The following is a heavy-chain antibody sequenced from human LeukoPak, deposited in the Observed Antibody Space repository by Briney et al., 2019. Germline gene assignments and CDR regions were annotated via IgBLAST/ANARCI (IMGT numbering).Heavy chain of an antibody. CDR3: ARDLTYCSSISCYDY. CDR1: GYTFTSYG. J-gene: IGHJ4*02. Sequence: ASVKVSCKASGYTFTSYGISWVRQAPGQGLEWLGWISAYNGNTNYAQKLQGRVTMTTDTSTSTAYMELRSLRSDDTAVYYCARDLTYCSSISCYDYWGQGTLVTVSS. D-gene: IGHD2-2*01. V-gene: IGHV1-18*01. CDR2: ISAYNGNT.